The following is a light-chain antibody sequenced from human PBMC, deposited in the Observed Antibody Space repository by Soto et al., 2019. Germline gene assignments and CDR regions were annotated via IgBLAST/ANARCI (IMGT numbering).Light chain of an antibody. CDR2: DVS. J-gene: IGLJ1*01. CDR3: SSYTSSSSYV. Sequence: QSALTQPASVSGSPGQSSTISCTRTSSDVGGYNYVSWYQQHPGKAPELIIYDVSNRPSGVSNRFSGSKSGNTASLTISGLQAEDEADYYCSSYTSSSSYVFGTG. V-gene: IGLV2-14*01. CDR1: SSDVGGYNY.